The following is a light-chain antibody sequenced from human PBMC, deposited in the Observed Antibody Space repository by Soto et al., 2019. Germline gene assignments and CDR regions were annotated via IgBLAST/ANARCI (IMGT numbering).Light chain of an antibody. CDR3: QYYDSSLSGLV. J-gene: IGLJ3*02. V-gene: IGLV1-40*01. Sequence: QSVLTQPPSVSGAPGQRVTISCTGSSSNIGAGYDVHWYPQLPGTATKLLIDGNSNRPSGVPDRFSGSKSGTSASLAITGLQAEDEAEYNCQYYDSSLSGLVFGGGTTLTAL. CDR2: GNS. CDR1: SSNIGAGYD.